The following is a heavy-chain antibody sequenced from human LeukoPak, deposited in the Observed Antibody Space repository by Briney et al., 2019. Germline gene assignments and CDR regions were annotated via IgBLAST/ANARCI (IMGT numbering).Heavy chain of an antibody. CDR1: GGTFSSYA. J-gene: IGHJ4*02. CDR3: ARGPPNWGYDY. D-gene: IGHD7-27*01. CDR2: IIPIFGTV. Sequence: SVKVSCKASGGTFSSYAISWVRQAPGQGLEWMGGIIPIFGTVSYAQKFQGRVTITADESTSTAYMEPSSLRSDDTAVYYCARGPPNWGYDYWGPGTLVTVSS. V-gene: IGHV1-69*13.